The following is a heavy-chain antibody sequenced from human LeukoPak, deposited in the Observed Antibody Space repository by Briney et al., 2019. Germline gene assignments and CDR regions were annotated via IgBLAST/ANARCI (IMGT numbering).Heavy chain of an antibody. CDR2: INSDGSST. CDR1: GFTFSSYG. Sequence: GGSLRLSCAASGFTFSSYGMHWVRQAPGKGLVWVSRINSDGSSTSYADSVKGRFTISRDNAKNTLYLQMNSLRAEDTAVYYCARSCPRYSSDYWGQGTLVTVSS. D-gene: IGHD6-13*01. J-gene: IGHJ4*02. V-gene: IGHV3-74*01. CDR3: ARSCPRYSSDY.